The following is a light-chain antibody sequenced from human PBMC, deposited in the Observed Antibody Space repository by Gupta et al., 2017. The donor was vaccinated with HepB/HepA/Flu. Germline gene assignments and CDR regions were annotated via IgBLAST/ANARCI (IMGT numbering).Light chain of an antibody. CDR1: SSNIGAGYD. CDR3: QSYDSSLSAGV. J-gene: IGLJ2*01. V-gene: IGLV1-40*01. Sequence: QSVLTQPLSVSAAPGQRVTISCTGSSSNIGAGYDVHWYQQLPGTAPKLLIYGNNNRPSGVPDRFSGSKSGTSASLAITGLQAEDEADYYCQSYDSSLSAGVFGGGTKLTVL. CDR2: GNN.